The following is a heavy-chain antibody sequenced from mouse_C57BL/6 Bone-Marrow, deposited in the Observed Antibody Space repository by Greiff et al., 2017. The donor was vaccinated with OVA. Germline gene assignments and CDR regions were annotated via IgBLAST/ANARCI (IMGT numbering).Heavy chain of an antibody. J-gene: IGHJ1*03. CDR2: ISDGGSYT. CDR3: ARDSYGSSPYWYFDV. D-gene: IGHD1-1*01. V-gene: IGHV5-4*01. Sequence: DVHLVESGGGLVKPGGSLKLSCAASGFTFSSYAMSWVRQTPEKRLEWVATISDGGSYTYYPDNVKGRFTISRDNAKNNLYLQMSHLKSEDTAMYYCARDSYGSSPYWYFDVWGTGTTVTVSS. CDR1: GFTFSSYA.